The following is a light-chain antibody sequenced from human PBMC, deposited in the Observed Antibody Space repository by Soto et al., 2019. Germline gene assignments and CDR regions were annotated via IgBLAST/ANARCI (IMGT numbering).Light chain of an antibody. V-gene: IGKV3-20*01. CDR3: QQYGKSPWT. J-gene: IGKJ1*01. Sequence: VFTQSPCTLSLSTGDRATLSCRASQTVRNNYLAWYQQKPGQAPRLLIYGASIRATGIPDTFSGGGSGTDFTLTISRLEPEDFALYYCQQYGKSPWTFGQGSKVDIK. CDR2: GAS. CDR1: QTVRNNY.